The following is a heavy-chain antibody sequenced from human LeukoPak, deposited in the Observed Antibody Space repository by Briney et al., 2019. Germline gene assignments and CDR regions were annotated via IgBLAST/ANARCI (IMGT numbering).Heavy chain of an antibody. Sequence: GGSLRLSCAASGITVSNNYMSWVRQAPGRGLEWVSVIYGDGSTYYADSVKGRFTISRDNSKNTLYLQMNSLRAEDTAVYFCAKDTGDGAFDIWGQGTMVTVSS. D-gene: IGHD7-27*01. CDR3: AKDTGDGAFDI. V-gene: IGHV3-53*01. J-gene: IGHJ3*02. CDR1: GITVSNNY. CDR2: IYGDGST.